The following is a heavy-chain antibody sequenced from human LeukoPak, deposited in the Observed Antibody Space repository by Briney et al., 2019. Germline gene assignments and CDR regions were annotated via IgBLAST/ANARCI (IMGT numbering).Heavy chain of an antibody. CDR3: AKLTSASGAYGVDV. V-gene: IGHV3-23*01. CDR1: GFTFSSYA. Sequence: RPGGSLRLSCAASGFTFSSYAMNWVRQAPGKGLEWVSTISGSGGSKHYADSVESRFTISRDNSKNTVYLQMNSLRAEDTAIYYCAKLTSASGAYGVDVWGQGTTVTVSS. J-gene: IGHJ6*02. D-gene: IGHD3-10*01. CDR2: ISGSGGSK.